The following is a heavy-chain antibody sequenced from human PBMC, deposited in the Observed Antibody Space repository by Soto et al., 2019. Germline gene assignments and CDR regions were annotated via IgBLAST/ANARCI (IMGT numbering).Heavy chain of an antibody. Sequence: SETLSLTCTVSGGSISSSSHHWAWIRQPPGKGLEWIGSIYYSGNTYHNPSLKGRFTISRENSKNTLFLQMNSLRPEDTAVYYCVKCIAATGTPSLFDHWGQGTLVTVSS. J-gene: IGHJ4*02. CDR1: GGSISSSSHH. D-gene: IGHD6-13*01. V-gene: IGHV4-39*01. CDR2: IYYSGNT. CDR3: VKCIAATGTPSLFDH.